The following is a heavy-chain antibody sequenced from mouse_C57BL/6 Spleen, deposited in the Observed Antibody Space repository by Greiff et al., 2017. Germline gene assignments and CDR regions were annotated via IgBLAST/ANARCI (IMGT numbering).Heavy chain of an antibody. J-gene: IGHJ2*01. Sequence: QVQLQQSGAELVRPGASVTLSCKASGYTFTDYEMHWVKQTPVHGLEWIGAIDPETGGTAYNQKFKGKAILTADKSSSPAYMELRSLTSEDSAVYYCTREGPYFDYWGQGTTLTVSS. V-gene: IGHV1-15*01. D-gene: IGHD3-3*01. CDR2: IDPETGGT. CDR3: TREGPYFDY. CDR1: GYTFTDYE.